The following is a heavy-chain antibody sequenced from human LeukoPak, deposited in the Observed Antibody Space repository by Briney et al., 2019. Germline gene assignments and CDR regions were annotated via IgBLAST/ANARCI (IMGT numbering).Heavy chain of an antibody. V-gene: IGHV4-61*02. J-gene: IGHJ4*02. D-gene: IGHD3-3*01. CDR3: AKDQLRFLEWYINACFDY. Sequence: PSQTLSLTCTVSGGSISSGSYYWSWIRQPAGKGLEWIGRIYTSGSTNYNPSLKSRVTISVDTSKNQFSLKLSSVTAADTAVYYCAKDQLRFLEWYINACFDYWGQGTLVTVSS. CDR2: IYTSGST. CDR1: GGSISSGSYY.